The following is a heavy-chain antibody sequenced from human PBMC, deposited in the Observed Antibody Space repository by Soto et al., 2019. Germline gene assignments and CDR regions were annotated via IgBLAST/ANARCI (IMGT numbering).Heavy chain of an antibody. D-gene: IGHD2-2*01. J-gene: IGHJ4*01. CDR3: VRKYPGTRPFDC. CDR2: IGTDGNT. Sequence: PGGSLRLSCAASGFTFNSYAMNWVRQAPGKGLAWVSAIGTDGNTYYANSVKGRFTISRDNSRTTLYLQMNSLRVEDTALYYCVRKYPGTRPFDCWGQGTLVTVSS. V-gene: IGHV3-23*01. CDR1: GFTFNSYA.